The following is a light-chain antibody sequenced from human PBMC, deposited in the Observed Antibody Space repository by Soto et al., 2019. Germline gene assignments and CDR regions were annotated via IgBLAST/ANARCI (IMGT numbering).Light chain of an antibody. CDR3: QQYNNWPSRT. V-gene: IGKV3D-15*01. Sequence: EIVLTQSPGTLSLSLGERATLSCRASQSVSNNFLAWYQQKPGQAPRLLIYGASSRATGIPDRFSGSGSGTEFTLTISSLQSEDCAVYYCQQYNNWPSRTFGQGTKV. J-gene: IGKJ1*01. CDR1: QSVSNN. CDR2: GAS.